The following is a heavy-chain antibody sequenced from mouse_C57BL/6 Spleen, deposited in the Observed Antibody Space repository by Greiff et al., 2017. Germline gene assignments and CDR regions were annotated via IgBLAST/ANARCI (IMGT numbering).Heavy chain of an antibody. D-gene: IGHD1-1*02. J-gene: IGHJ3*01. CDR1: GYTFTDYY. Sequence: VQLQQSGAELVKPGASVKISCKASGYTFTDYYINWVKQRPGQGLEWIGKIGPGSGSTYYNEKFKGKATLTADKASRTAYMRLSSLTSEDSAVYFSAREVYGKGFAYWGQGTLVTVSA. V-gene: IGHV1-77*01. CDR2: IGPGSGST. CDR3: AREVYGKGFAY.